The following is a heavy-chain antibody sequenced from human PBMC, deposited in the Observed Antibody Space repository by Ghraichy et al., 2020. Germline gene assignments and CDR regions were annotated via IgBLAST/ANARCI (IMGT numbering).Heavy chain of an antibody. D-gene: IGHD3-3*01. CDR1: GFSLSSYA. CDR3: ARRITIFGAGFYFDL. Sequence: GGSLRLSCEASGFSLSSYAISWVRQAPGKGLEWVSGISDTGATTYYAASLKGRFTISRGSFRSTVYLQMNSLRAEDTAVYYCARRITIFGAGFYFDLWGQGTRVTVSS. V-gene: IGHV3-23*01. CDR2: ISDTGATT. J-gene: IGHJ4*02.